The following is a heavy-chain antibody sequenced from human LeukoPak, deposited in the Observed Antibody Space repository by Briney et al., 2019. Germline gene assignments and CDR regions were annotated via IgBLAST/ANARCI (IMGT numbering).Heavy chain of an antibody. CDR1: GGSVTSHY. V-gene: IGHV4-59*02. CDR3: ARNAFDI. CDR2: VDYSGST. Sequence: KPSETLSLTCTVSGGSVTSHYWNWIRLPPGRGLEWIGYVDYSGSTNYSPSLKSRVTISIDTSKKQFSLKLSSVTAADTAVYYCARNAFDIWGQGTMVTVSS. J-gene: IGHJ3*02.